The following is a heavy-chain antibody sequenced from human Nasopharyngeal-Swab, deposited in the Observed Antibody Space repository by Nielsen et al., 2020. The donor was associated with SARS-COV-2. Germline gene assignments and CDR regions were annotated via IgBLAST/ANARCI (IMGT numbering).Heavy chain of an antibody. CDR2: INPNSGGT. CDR1: GYTFTGYY. D-gene: IGHD4-11*01. Sequence: ASVKVSCKASGYTFTGYYMHWVRQAPGQGLEWMGWINPNSGGTNYAQKFQGRVTMTRDTSISTAYMELSRLRSDDTAVYYCARYSNYYYHYGMDVWGQGTTVTVSS. V-gene: IGHV1-2*02. J-gene: IGHJ6*02. CDR3: ARYSNYYYHYGMDV.